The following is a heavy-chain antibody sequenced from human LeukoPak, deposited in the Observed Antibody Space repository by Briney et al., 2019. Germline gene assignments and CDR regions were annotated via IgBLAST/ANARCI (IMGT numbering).Heavy chain of an antibody. CDR1: GFTFSSYA. J-gene: IGHJ5*02. D-gene: IGHD3-22*01. CDR3: VKDRGSSGWFDS. V-gene: IGHV3-64D*09. CDR2: ISSTGDST. Sequence: GGSLRLSCSAAGFTFSSYAMQWVRQTPGKGQEHVSTISSTGDSTYYADSMKGRFTISRDNSKDTLFLQMSSLRAEDTAVYYCVKDRGSSGWFDSWGQGTLVTVSS.